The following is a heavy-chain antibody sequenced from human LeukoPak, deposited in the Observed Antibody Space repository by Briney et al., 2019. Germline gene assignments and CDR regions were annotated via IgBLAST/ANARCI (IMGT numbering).Heavy chain of an antibody. J-gene: IGHJ4*02. Sequence: PSETLSLTCTVSGGSISSSSYYWGWIRQPPGKGLEWIGSIYYSGSTYYNPSLKSRVTISVDTSKNQFPLKLSSVTAADTAVYYCARRYYYDSSGYQFDYWGQGTLVTVSS. D-gene: IGHD3-22*01. CDR2: IYYSGST. CDR3: ARRYYYDSSGYQFDY. V-gene: IGHV4-39*01. CDR1: GGSISSSSYY.